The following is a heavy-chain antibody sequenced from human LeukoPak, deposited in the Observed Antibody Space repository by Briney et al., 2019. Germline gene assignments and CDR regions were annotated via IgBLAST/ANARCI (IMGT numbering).Heavy chain of an antibody. J-gene: IGHJ3*02. Sequence: GGSLRLSCAASGFTFSSYGMHWVRQAPGKGLEWVSTISGGGDSTYYADSVKGRFTISRDNSKNTLYLQMNSLRAEDTAVYYCASALNLSLGYCSGGSCYDAFDIWGQGTMVTVSS. D-gene: IGHD2-15*01. CDR1: GFTFSSYG. CDR2: ISGGGDST. V-gene: IGHV3-23*01. CDR3: ASALNLSLGYCSGGSCYDAFDI.